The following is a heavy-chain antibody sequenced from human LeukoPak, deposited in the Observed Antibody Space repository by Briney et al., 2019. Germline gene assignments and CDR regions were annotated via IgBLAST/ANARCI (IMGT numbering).Heavy chain of an antibody. J-gene: IGHJ4*02. CDR3: ARIVTTWLDY. V-gene: IGHV3-7*01. D-gene: IGHD2/OR15-2a*01. CDR1: GFSFSSYW. CDR2: IKHDGSEN. Sequence: GGSLRLSCAASGFSFSSYWMTWVRRAPGKGLEWVATIKHDGSENYYVDSVRGRFTISRDNAKNSLFLQVNSLRAEDTAMYYCARIVTTWLDYWGQGTLLTVSS.